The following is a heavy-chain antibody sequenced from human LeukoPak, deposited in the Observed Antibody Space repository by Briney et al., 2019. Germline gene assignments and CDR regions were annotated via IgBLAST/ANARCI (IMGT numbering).Heavy chain of an antibody. CDR3: ARGLTGYSYGYVEHYFDY. D-gene: IGHD5-18*01. J-gene: IGHJ4*02. CDR1: GGSISSSNW. V-gene: IGHV4-4*02. Sequence: PSETLSLTCAVSGGSISSSNWWSWVRQPPGKGLEWIGEIYHSGSTNYNPSLKSRVTISVDKSKNQFSLKLSSVTAADTAVYYCARGLTGYSYGYVEHYFDYWGQGTLVTVSS. CDR2: IYHSGST.